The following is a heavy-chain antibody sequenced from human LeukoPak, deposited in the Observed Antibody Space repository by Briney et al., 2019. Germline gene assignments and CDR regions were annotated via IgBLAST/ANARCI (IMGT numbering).Heavy chain of an antibody. V-gene: IGHV1-2*02. CDR2: INPNSGGT. D-gene: IGHD6-6*01. J-gene: IGHJ6*03. CDR1: GYTFTGYY. Sequence: ASVKVSCKASGYTFTGYYMHWVRQAPGQGLEWMGWINPNSGGTNYAQKFQGRVTMTRDTSISTAYMELSRLRSGDTAVYYCANIAARPNYYYYYYMDVWGKGTTVTVSS. CDR3: ANIAARPNYYYYYYMDV.